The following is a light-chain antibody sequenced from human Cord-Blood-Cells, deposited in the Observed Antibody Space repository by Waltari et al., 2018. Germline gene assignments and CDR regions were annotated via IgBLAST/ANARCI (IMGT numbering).Light chain of an antibody. CDR3: QQGYSTPFT. CDR2: AAS. Sequence: DIQMTQSPSSLSASVGDRFTITCRASQSIGSYLNWYKKKPGKAPRLLTYAASSLQSGVPSSFSGSGSGTDLTLTISSLQPEDFATYSCQQGYSTPFTFGPGTKVDIK. CDR1: QSIGSY. J-gene: IGKJ3*01. V-gene: IGKV1-39*01.